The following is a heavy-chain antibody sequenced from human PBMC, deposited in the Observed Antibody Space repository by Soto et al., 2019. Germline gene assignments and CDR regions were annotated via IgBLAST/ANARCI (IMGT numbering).Heavy chain of an antibody. CDR1: GFTFDDYG. CDR2: ITWNSATI. D-gene: IGHD1-1*01. Sequence: GGSLRLSCAASGFTFDDYGMHWVRQGPGKGLEWVSGITWNSATIGYAASVKGRFTISRDNAKNSLYLQMNSLRAEDTAVYYCARATGPFDAFDIWGQGTMVTVSS. J-gene: IGHJ3*02. CDR3: ARATGPFDAFDI. V-gene: IGHV3-9*01.